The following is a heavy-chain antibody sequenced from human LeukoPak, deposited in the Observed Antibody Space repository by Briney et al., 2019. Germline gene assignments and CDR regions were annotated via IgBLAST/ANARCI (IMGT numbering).Heavy chain of an antibody. CDR1: GYTFTSYY. D-gene: IGHD3-3*01. Sequence: ASVKVSCTASGYTFTSYYMHWVRQPPGQVLEWMGIINPSGGSTSYAQKFQGRVTMTRDTSTSTVYMELSSLRSEDTAVYYCARDFGGVIFGVVIPRGWFDPWGQGTLVTVSS. CDR2: INPSGGST. CDR3: ARDFGGVIFGVVIPRGWFDP. J-gene: IGHJ5*02. V-gene: IGHV1-46*01.